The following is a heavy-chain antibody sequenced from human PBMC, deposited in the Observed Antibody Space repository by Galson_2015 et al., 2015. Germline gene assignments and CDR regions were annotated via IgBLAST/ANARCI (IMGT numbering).Heavy chain of an antibody. V-gene: IGHV2-5*02. CDR3: AHRPSPGARFDY. CDR1: GFSLSTSGVG. CDR2: IFWDDDK. J-gene: IGHJ4*02. D-gene: IGHD1-26*01. Sequence: SGFSLSTSGVGVGWIRQPPGKALEWLALIFWDDDKRYSPSLGSRLTITKDTSKNQVVLAMTNMDPMDTATYFCAHRPSPGARFDYWGQGTLVTVSS.